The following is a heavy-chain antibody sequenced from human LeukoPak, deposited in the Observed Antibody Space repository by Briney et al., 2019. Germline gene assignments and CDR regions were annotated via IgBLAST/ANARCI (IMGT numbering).Heavy chain of an antibody. D-gene: IGHD2-2*01. CDR1: GFTFSNAW. CDR2: IKSKTDGGTT. V-gene: IGHV3-15*01. J-gene: IGHJ4*02. CDR3: TTGIVVVPAAIAYYFDY. Sequence: PGGSLRLSCAASGFTFSNAWMSWVRQAPGKGLEWVGRIKSKTDGGTTDYAAPVKGRFTISRDDSKNTLYQQMNSLKTEDTAVYYCTTGIVVVPAAIAYYFDYWGQGTLVTVSS.